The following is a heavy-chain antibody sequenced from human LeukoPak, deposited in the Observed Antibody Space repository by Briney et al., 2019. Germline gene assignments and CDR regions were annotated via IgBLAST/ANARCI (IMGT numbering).Heavy chain of an antibody. Sequence: GESLKISCKASGYSITNYWIGWVRQIPGKGLEWMGIIYPGDSDTRYSPSFQGQVTISADKSISTAYLQWSSLKASDTAMYYCARPGRDGGYSYGSDYWGQGTLVTVSS. V-gene: IGHV5-51*01. CDR2: IYPGDSDT. J-gene: IGHJ4*02. D-gene: IGHD5-18*01. CDR1: GYSITNYW. CDR3: ARPGRDGGYSYGSDY.